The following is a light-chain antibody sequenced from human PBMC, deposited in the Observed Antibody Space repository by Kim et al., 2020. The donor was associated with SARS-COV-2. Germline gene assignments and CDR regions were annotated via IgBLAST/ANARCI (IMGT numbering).Light chain of an antibody. CDR3: MQCLQTPST. V-gene: IGKV2-28*01. CDR2: LPS. CDR1: QSLPETDGKSY. J-gene: IGKJ2*01. Sequence: ETGDISCRCRQSLPETDGKSYLDWYLQKPGQYSHRLIHLPSIRSAGIPDRFRGSGVDTDFTQKISEVEGEGVGVYYCMQCLQTPSTFGQGTKLEI.